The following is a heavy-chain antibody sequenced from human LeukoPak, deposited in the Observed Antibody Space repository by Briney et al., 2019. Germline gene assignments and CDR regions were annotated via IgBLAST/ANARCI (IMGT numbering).Heavy chain of an antibody. Sequence: SGTLSLTCAVSGGSISSSNWWSWVRQPPGKGLEWIGEIYHSGSTNYNPSLKSRVTISVDKSKNQFSLKLSSVTAADTAVYYCARDSRYGSGSYLYYGMDVWGQGTTVTVSS. CDR2: IYHSGST. CDR3: ARDSRYGSGSYLYYGMDV. D-gene: IGHD3-10*01. CDR1: GGSISSSNW. V-gene: IGHV4-4*02. J-gene: IGHJ6*02.